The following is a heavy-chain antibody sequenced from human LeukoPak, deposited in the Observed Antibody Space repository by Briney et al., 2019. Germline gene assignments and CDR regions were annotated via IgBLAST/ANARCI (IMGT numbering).Heavy chain of an antibody. CDR1: GGSLSGYY. J-gene: IGHJ5*02. Sequence: SETLSLTCAVNGGSLSGYYWSWIRQHPGKGLEWIGYIYYSGSTYYNPSLKSRVTISVDTSKNQFSLKLSSVTAADTAVYYCARVLMITFGGVIVPNWFDPWGQGTLVTVSS. CDR3: ARVLMITFGGVIVPNWFDP. V-gene: IGHV4-31*11. CDR2: IYYSGST. D-gene: IGHD3-16*02.